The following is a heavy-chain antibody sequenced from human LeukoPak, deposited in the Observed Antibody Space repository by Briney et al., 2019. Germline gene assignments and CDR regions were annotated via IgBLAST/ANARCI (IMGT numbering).Heavy chain of an antibody. CDR1: GYTFTSYA. J-gene: IGHJ5*02. CDR3: ARSHYDYSNYVFFS. CDR2: IIPIFGTA. V-gene: IGHV1-69*13. D-gene: IGHD4-11*01. Sequence: WASVKVSCKASGYTFTSYAISWVRQAPGQGLEWMGGIIPIFGTANYAQKFQGRVTITADESTSTAYMELSSLRSEDTAVYYCARSHYDYSNYVFFSWGQGTLVTVSS.